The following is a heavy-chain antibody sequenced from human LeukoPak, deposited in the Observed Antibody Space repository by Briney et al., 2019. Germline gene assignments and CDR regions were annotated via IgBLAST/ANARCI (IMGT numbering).Heavy chain of an antibody. V-gene: IGHV3-21*01. CDR1: GFTFSSYS. D-gene: IGHD5-12*01. CDR3: ARVGHSGYKGDY. CDR2: ISSSSSYI. Sequence: PGGSLRLSCAASGFTFSSYSMNWVRQAPGKGLEWVSSISSSSSYIYYADSVKGRFTISRDNAKNSLYLQMNSLRAEDTAVYYCARVGHSGYKGDYWGQGTLVTVSS. J-gene: IGHJ4*02.